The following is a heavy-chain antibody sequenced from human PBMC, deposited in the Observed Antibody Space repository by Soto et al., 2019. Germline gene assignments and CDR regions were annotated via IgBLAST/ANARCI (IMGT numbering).Heavy chain of an antibody. Sequence: GGSLRLSCAASGFTFTSYAMSWVRQAPEKGPEWVSGISEDGVDTHYADSVKGRFTISRDNSKNTLYLQMNSLRAEDTAVYYCAKDYGRLTVILFDSWGQGTLVTVSS. V-gene: IGHV3-23*01. D-gene: IGHD4-17*01. CDR3: AKDYGRLTVILFDS. CDR1: GFTFTSYA. J-gene: IGHJ4*02. CDR2: ISEDGVDT.